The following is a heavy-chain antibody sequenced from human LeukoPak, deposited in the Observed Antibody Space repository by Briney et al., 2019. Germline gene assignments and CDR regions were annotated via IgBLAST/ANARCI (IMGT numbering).Heavy chain of an antibody. V-gene: IGHV1-2*02. Sequence: ASVKVSCKASGYTFTGYYIHWVRQAPGQGLECMGWINPNSGGTNYAQKFQGRGTMTRDTSISTAYMELNRLRSDDTAVYYCARGGSGSYFSWLAPWGQGPLVTVSS. CDR2: INPNSGGT. CDR3: ARGGSGSYFSWLAP. CDR1: GYTFTGYY. D-gene: IGHD3-10*01. J-gene: IGHJ5*02.